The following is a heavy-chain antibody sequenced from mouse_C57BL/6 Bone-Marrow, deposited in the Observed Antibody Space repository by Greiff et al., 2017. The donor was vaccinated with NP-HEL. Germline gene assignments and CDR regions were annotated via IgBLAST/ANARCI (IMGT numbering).Heavy chain of an antibody. V-gene: IGHV1-69*01. CDR1: GYTFTSYW. D-gene: IGHD2-3*01. CDR3: ALIYDGYLAWFAY. Sequence: QVQLQQSGAELVMPGASVKLSCKASGYTFTSYWMHWVKQRPGQGLEWIGEIDPSDSYTNYNQKFKGKSTLTVDKSSSTAYMQLSSLTSEDSAVYYCALIYDGYLAWFAYWGQGTLVTVSA. CDR2: IDPSDSYT. J-gene: IGHJ3*01.